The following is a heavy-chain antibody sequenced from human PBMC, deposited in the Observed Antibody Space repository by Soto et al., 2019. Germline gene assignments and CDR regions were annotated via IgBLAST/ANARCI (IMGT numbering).Heavy chain of an antibody. D-gene: IGHD5-18*01. J-gene: IGHJ6*02. CDR1: GYTFTSYG. Sequence: ASVKVSCKASGYTFTSYGISWVRQAPGQGLEWMGWISAYNGNTNYAQKLQGRVTMTTDTSTSTAYMELRSLRSDDTAVYYCARAPSRGYSYGYYYYYGMDVWGQGTTVTVSS. CDR2: ISAYNGNT. CDR3: ARAPSRGYSYGYYYYYGMDV. V-gene: IGHV1-18*01.